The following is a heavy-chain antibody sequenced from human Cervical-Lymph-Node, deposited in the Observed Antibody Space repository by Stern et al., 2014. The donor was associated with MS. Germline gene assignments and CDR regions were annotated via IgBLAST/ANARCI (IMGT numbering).Heavy chain of an antibody. V-gene: IGHV1-2*06. CDR1: GYTFTDYY. CDR2: INPNSGGT. D-gene: IGHD6-13*01. Sequence: QVQLVQSGAEVKKPGASVKISCKTSGYTFTDYYLHWVRQAPGQGLEWMGRINPNSGGTNYAQKFQGRVTMTRDTSISTAYMELSRLTSDDTAVYFCASPGTLASAGPVFDFWGQGTLVTVSS. CDR3: ASPGTLASAGPVFDF. J-gene: IGHJ4*02.